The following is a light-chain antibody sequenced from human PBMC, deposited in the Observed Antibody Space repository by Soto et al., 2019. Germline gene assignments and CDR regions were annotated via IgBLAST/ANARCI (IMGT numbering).Light chain of an antibody. CDR3: SSYTTSISYV. CDR2: DVS. Sequence: SSLTQPSPLSRSPGQLITISCPRNISDVGGYNTVSWYQQHPGKVPKLMIHDVSDRPSWVSDRFSGSKSGNTASLTISGLQAEDEADYYCSSYTTSISYVFGSGTKVTLL. V-gene: IGLV2-14*01. J-gene: IGLJ1*01. CDR1: ISDVGGYNT.